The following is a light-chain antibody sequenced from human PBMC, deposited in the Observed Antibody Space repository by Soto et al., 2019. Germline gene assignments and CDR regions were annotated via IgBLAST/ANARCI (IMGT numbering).Light chain of an antibody. CDR3: QQSYTTPRT. Sequence: DIQMTQSPSSLSASVGDRVTITCRASQSISSYLNWYQQKPGKAPNLLIYAASSLQSGVPSRFSGSGSGTDFTLTIRSLQPEDFATSYGQQSYTTPRTFGQGTKVEIK. J-gene: IGKJ1*01. V-gene: IGKV1-39*01. CDR2: AAS. CDR1: QSISSY.